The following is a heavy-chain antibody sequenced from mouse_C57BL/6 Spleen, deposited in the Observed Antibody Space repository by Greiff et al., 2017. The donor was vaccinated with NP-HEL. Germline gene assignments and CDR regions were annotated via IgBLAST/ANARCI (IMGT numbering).Heavy chain of an antibody. Sequence: DVMLVESGGGLVKPGGSLKLSCAASGFTFSSYAMSWVRQTPEKRLEWVATISDGGSYTYYPDNVKGRFTISRDNAKNNLYLQMSHLKSEDTAMYYCARVYDGYPYYFDYWGQGTTLTVSS. V-gene: IGHV5-4*03. CDR3: ARVYDGYPYYFDY. J-gene: IGHJ2*01. CDR1: GFTFSSYA. CDR2: ISDGGSYT. D-gene: IGHD2-3*01.